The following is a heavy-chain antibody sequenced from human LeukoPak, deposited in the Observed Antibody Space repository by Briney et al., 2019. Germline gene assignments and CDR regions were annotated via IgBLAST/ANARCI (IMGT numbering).Heavy chain of an antibody. J-gene: IGHJ5*02. V-gene: IGHV4-34*01. CDR1: GGSFSGYY. D-gene: IGHD6-19*01. CDR2: INHSGST. CDR3: AKNSAVAGSNRFDP. Sequence: SETLSLTCAVYGGSFSGYYWSWIRQPPGKGLEWIGEINHSGSTNYNPSLKSRVTISVDTSNNQFSLKLSSVTAAGTAVYYCAKNSAVAGSNRFDPWGQGTLVTVSS.